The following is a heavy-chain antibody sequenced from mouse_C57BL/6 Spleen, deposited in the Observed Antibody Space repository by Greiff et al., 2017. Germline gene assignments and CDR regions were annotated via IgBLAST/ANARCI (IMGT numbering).Heavy chain of an antibody. CDR2: INPSTGGT. J-gene: IGHJ2*01. CDR1: GYSFTGYY. V-gene: IGHV1-42*01. D-gene: IGHD2-5*01. CDR3: ALYSNYGYYFDY. Sequence: EVQLQQSGPELVKPGASVKISCKASGYSFTGYYMNWVKQSPEQSLEWIGEINPSTGGTTYNQKFKAKATLTVDKSSSTAYMQLKSLTSEDSAVYYCALYSNYGYYFDYWGQGTTLTVSS.